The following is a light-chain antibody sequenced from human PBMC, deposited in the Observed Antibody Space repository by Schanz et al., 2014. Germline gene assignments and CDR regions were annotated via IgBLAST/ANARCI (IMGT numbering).Light chain of an antibody. J-gene: IGLJ3*02. CDR3: SSYAGSINWV. CDR1: SSDVGSYNF. Sequence: QSALTQPASVSGSPGQSITISCTGTSSDVGSYNFVSWYQQHPGKAPKIMIYEVSKRPSGVSNRFSGSKSGNTASLTVSGLQDEDEDDYYCSSYAGSINWVFGGGTKLTVL. V-gene: IGLV2-14*02. CDR2: EVS.